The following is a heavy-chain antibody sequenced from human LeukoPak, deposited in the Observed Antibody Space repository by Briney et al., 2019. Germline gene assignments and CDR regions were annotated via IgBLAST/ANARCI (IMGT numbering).Heavy chain of an antibody. CDR1: GFTVSSNY. D-gene: IGHD4-17*01. CDR2: ISGGGTT. Sequence: GGSLRLSCAASGFTVSSNYMSWVRQAPGKGLEWVSVISGGGTTYYADSVKGRFTISRDNSKNTLYLHMNSLRPEDTAVYYCAKDTHVGYGDPSALYDYWGQGTLVTVSS. J-gene: IGHJ4*02. V-gene: IGHV3-53*05. CDR3: AKDTHVGYGDPSALYDY.